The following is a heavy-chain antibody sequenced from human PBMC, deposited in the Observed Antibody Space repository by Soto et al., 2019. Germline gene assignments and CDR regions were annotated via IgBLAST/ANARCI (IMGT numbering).Heavy chain of an antibody. V-gene: IGHV3-48*03. CDR3: ARELVVVVAATPYYYGMDV. Sequence: AGGSLRLSCAASGFTFSSYEMNWVRQAPGKGLEWVSYISSSGSTIYYADSVKGRFTISRDNAKNSLYLQMNSLRAEDTAVHYCARELVVVVAATPYYYGMDVWGQGTTVTVFS. D-gene: IGHD2-15*01. J-gene: IGHJ6*02. CDR2: ISSSGSTI. CDR1: GFTFSSYE.